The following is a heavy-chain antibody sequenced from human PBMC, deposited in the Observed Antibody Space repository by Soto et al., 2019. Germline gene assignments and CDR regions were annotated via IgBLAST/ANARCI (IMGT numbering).Heavy chain of an antibody. J-gene: IGHJ6*03. V-gene: IGHV4-59*01. CDR3: ARGRYCSSISCYSGYYYYYYDMDV. CDR2: IYYSGST. D-gene: IGHD2-2*01. CDR1: GGSISSYY. Sequence: KASETLSLTCTVSGGSISSYYWSWIRQPPGKGLEWIGYIYYSGSTNYNPSLKSRVTISVDTSKNQFSLKLSSVTAADTAVYYCARGRYCSSISCYSGYYYYYYDMDVWGKGTTVT.